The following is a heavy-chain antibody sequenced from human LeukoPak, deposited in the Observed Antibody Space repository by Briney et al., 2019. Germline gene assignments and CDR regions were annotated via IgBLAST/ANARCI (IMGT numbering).Heavy chain of an antibody. CDR2: IDSSSRTI. D-gene: IGHD3-16*01. J-gene: IGHJ4*02. CDR1: GFTLSSYS. V-gene: IGHV3-48*04. Sequence: GGSLRLSCAASGFTLSSYSMNWVRQAPGKGLEWISFIDSSSRTIFYAESVRGRFTISRDNAKNSLFLQMNSLRAEDTAVYYCARRVPNQVITDYFDYWGQGTLVTVSS. CDR3: ARRVPNQVITDYFDY.